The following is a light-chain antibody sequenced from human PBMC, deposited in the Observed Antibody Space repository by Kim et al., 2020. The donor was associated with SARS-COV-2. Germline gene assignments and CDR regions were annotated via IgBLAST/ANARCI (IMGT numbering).Light chain of an antibody. Sequence: ASVGDTVTITCRASQGINSNLAWYQQRPGKAPNLLIYSAFTLHSGVPSRFSGSGSGTDFTLTITSLQPEDFATYHCQQHHSFPLTFGGGTKLEI. V-gene: IGKV1-9*01. CDR2: SAF. J-gene: IGKJ4*01. CDR1: QGINSN. CDR3: QQHHSFPLT.